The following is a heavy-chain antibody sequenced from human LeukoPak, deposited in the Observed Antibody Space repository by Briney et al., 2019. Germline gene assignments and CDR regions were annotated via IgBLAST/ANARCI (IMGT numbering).Heavy chain of an antibody. Sequence: GGSLRLSCAASGFTVSSNYMSWVRQAPGKGLEWVSVIYSGCSTYYADSVKGRFTISRDNSKNTLYLQMNSLRAEDTAVYYCARAAVKSDAFDIWGQGTMVTVSS. J-gene: IGHJ3*02. V-gene: IGHV3-66*02. CDR2: IYSGCST. CDR1: GFTVSSNY. CDR3: ARAAVKSDAFDI. D-gene: IGHD6-13*01.